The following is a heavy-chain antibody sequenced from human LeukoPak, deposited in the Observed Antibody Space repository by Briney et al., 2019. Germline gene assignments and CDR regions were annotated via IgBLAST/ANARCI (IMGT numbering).Heavy chain of an antibody. Sequence: GGSLRLSCATSGFTFGSHAMSWVRQAPGKGLEWVSSISAGGGGTSYADSVKGRITISRDNSKNTVYLQMNSLRAEDTAVYFCVKTFQYSSNWYDYWGQGTLVTVSS. CDR2: ISAGGGGT. CDR3: VKTFQYSSNWYDY. D-gene: IGHD6-13*01. CDR1: GFTFGSHA. J-gene: IGHJ4*02. V-gene: IGHV3-23*01.